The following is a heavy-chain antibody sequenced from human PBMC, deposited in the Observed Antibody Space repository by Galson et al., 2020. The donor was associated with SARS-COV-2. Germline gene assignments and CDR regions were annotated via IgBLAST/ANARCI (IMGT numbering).Heavy chain of an antibody. J-gene: IGHJ6*03. D-gene: IGHD5-18*01. CDR1: GGSISSYY. Sequence: SETLSLTCTVSGGSISSYYWSWIRQPPGKGLEWIGYIYYSGSTNYNPSLKSRVTISVDTSKNQFSLKLSSVTAADTAVYYCSRETTAMDYYYYYYMDVWGKGTTVTVSS. V-gene: IGHV4-59*01. CDR2: IYYSGST. CDR3: SRETTAMDYYYYYYMDV.